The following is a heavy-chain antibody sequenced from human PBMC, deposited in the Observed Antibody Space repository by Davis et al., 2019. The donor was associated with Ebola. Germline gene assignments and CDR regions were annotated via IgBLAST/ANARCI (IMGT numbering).Heavy chain of an antibody. V-gene: IGHV4-4*02. D-gene: IGHD3-16*01. CDR2: ISQSGST. CDR1: GDSISSSNW. J-gene: IGHJ5*02. Sequence: SETLSLTCAVSGDSISSSNWWSWVRQPPGKGLEWIGEISQSGSTNYNPSLKSRVTISVDTSKNQFSLKLSSVTAADTAVYYCARGSLYVWFDPWGQGTLVTVSS. CDR3: ARGSLYVWFDP.